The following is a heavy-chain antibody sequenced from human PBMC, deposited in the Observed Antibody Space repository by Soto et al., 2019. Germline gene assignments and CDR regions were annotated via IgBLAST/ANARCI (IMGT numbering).Heavy chain of an antibody. CDR3: AKGHHRYDSSGYYPPAGDY. CDR1: GFTFSSYG. CDR2: ISYDGSNK. D-gene: IGHD3-22*01. Sequence: GGSLRLSCAASGFTFSSYGMHWVRQAPGKGLEWVAVISYDGSNKYYADSVKGRFTISRDNSKNTLYLQMNSLRAEDTAVYYCAKGHHRYDSSGYYPPAGDYWGQGTLVTVSS. J-gene: IGHJ4*02. V-gene: IGHV3-30*18.